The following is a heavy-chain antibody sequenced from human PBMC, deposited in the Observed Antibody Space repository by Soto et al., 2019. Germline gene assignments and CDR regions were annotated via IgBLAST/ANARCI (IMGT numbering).Heavy chain of an antibody. V-gene: IGHV4-59*01. D-gene: IGHD4-17*01. Sequence: SETLSLTCTVSGGSISSYYWSWIRQPPGKGLEWIGYIYYSGSTNYNPSLKSRVTISVDTSKNQFSLKLSSVTAADTAVYYCARTAGGLDDGEKYYYYYYMDVWGKGTTVTVSS. J-gene: IGHJ6*03. CDR1: GGSISSYY. CDR2: IYYSGST. CDR3: ARTAGGLDDGEKYYYYYYMDV.